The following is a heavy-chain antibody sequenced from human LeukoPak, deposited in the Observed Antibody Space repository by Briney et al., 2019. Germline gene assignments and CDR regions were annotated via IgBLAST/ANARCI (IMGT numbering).Heavy chain of an antibody. D-gene: IGHD3-3*01. CDR3: ARVGLDLRSSSVFDH. Sequence: PSQTLSLTCTVSGASINSGDFFWSWIRQAPGQGLEWIGNIYYSGSTSSNPSLRSRTTLSVDTSKNEFSLRLRSVTAADTAVYYCARVGLDLRSSSVFDHWGQGTLVTVSS. CDR1: GASINSGDFF. CDR2: IYYSGST. V-gene: IGHV4-30-4*08. J-gene: IGHJ4*02.